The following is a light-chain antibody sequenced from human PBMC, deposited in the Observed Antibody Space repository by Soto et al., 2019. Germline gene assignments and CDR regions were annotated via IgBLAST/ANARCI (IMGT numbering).Light chain of an antibody. V-gene: IGKV1-5*03. CDR3: QQYKSYSRT. Sequence: DIQMTQSPSTLSASVGDRVTITCRASQSISSWLAWYQQKPVKAPTLLIYKASSLESGVPSRFSGSGSGTEFTLTISSLQPDDFATYYCQQYKSYSRTFGQGTKLEIK. J-gene: IGKJ2*01. CDR2: KAS. CDR1: QSISSW.